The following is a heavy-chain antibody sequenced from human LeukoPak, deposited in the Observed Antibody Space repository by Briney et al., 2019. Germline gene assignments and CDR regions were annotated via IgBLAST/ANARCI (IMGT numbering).Heavy chain of an antibody. Sequence: ASAKVSCKASGYTFTSYGISWVQQAPGQGLEWMAWISAYNGNTNSAQKLQGRVTMTTDTSTSTAYMVLRSLRSDDTAVYYCARGDDLGIDYWGQGTLVTVSS. CDR3: ARGDDLGIDY. CDR1: GYTFTSYG. D-gene: IGHD3-3*01. J-gene: IGHJ4*02. CDR2: ISAYNGNT. V-gene: IGHV1-18*01.